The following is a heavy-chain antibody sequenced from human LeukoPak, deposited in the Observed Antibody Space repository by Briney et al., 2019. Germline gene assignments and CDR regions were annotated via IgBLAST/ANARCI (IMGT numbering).Heavy chain of an antibody. V-gene: IGHV3-23*01. CDR2: ISGSGYNT. D-gene: IGHD4-17*01. Sequence: PGGSLRLSCAASGFTFSSYAMSWVRQAPGKGLEWVSTISGSGYNTHYPDSVRGRFTISRDSSKNTLYLHMNGLRAEDTAVYYCAKATSVTGGWFDPWGQGTLVTVSS. CDR3: AKATSVTGGWFDP. CDR1: GFTFSSYA. J-gene: IGHJ5*02.